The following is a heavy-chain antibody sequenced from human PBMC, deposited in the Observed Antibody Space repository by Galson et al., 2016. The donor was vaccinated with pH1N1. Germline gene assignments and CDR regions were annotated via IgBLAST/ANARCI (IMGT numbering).Heavy chain of an antibody. V-gene: IGHV3-20*04. Sequence: SLRLSCAASGFTFGDSVMTWVRQSPGQGLDWISVINRDGSHRAYVDSVKGRFTISRDNTRKSLYLQMNNARDDDTAFYFCARVLYRYGNSRKQNWYFDLWGRGTLVSVSS. J-gene: IGHJ2*01. D-gene: IGHD3-16*02. CDR3: ARVLYRYGNSRKQNWYFDL. CDR2: INRDGSHR. CDR1: GFTFGDSV.